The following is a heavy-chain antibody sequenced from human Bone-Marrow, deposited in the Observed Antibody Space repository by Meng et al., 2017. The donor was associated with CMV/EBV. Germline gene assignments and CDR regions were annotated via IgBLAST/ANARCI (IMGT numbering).Heavy chain of an antibody. Sequence: SETLSLTCAVYGGSFSGYYWSWIRQPPGKGLEWIGEINHSGSTNYNPSLKSRVTISVDTSKNQFSLKLSSVTAADTAVYYCARGRGRYYYDSSGYYGYWGQGTLVTVYS. V-gene: IGHV4-34*01. CDR2: INHSGST. CDR1: GGSFSGYY. J-gene: IGHJ4*02. D-gene: IGHD3-22*01. CDR3: ARGRGRYYYDSSGYYGY.